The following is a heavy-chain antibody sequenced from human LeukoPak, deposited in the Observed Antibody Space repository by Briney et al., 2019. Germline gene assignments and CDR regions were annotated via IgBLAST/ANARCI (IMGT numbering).Heavy chain of an antibody. Sequence: GESLKTSCKGSGYSFTSYWIGWVRQMPGKGLEWMGIIYPGDPDTKYSPSFQGQVTISADKSISTAYLQWSSLKASDTATYYCARRSSSWDRYDNWGQGTLVTVSS. J-gene: IGHJ4*02. CDR1: GYSFTSYW. D-gene: IGHD6-13*01. V-gene: IGHV5-51*01. CDR3: ARRSSSWDRYDN. CDR2: IYPGDPDT.